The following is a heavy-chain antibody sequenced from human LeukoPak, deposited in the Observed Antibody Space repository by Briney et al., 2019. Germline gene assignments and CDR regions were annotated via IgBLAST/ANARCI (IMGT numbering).Heavy chain of an antibody. J-gene: IGHJ4*02. D-gene: IGHD4-17*01. CDR2: ISDNGGSK. V-gene: IGHV3-23*01. CDR1: GFTFSTYA. CDR3: AKERQAGDYFTSDY. Sequence: GGSLRLSCAASGFTFSTYAMSWVRQAPGKGLERVSAISDNGGSKHYAGSVKGRFTISRDNSKNTLYLQMNSLRAEDTAIYYCAKERQAGDYFTSDYWGLGTLVTVSS.